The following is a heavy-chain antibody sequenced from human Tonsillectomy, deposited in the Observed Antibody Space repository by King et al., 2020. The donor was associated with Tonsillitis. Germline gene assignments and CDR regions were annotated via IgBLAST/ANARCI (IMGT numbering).Heavy chain of an antibody. V-gene: IGHV3-74*01. Sequence: VQLVESGGGLVPQGGSLRLSCAAAGFTFRNYWMHWVRQVPGKGLVWVSCINNDGTKTYYAASVKGRFTVSRDNAKKTVWLQMNSLRGEDTAMYYCARGGAGAVAGDGGYWGQGTLVTVSS. J-gene: IGHJ4*02. D-gene: IGHD6-19*01. CDR3: ARGGAGAVAGDGGY. CDR1: GFTFRNYW. CDR2: INNDGTKT.